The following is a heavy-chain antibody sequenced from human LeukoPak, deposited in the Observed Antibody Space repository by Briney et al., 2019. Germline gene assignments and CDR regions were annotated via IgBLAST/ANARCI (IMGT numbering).Heavy chain of an antibody. J-gene: IGHJ3*02. Sequence: ASVKVSCKASGYTFTGYYMHWVRQAPGQGLEWMGWINPNSGDTSYAQKFQGRVTMTRDTSVSTAYMELSRLRSGDTAAYYCAKDSRXGXXXXAAXDIWGQGXMVTVSS. CDR1: GYTFTGYY. CDR2: INPNSGDT. CDR3: AKDSRXGXXXXAAXDI. V-gene: IGHV1-2*02. D-gene: IGHD1-26*01.